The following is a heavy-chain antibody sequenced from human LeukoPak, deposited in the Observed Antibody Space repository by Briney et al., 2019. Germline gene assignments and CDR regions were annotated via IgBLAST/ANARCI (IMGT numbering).Heavy chain of an antibody. V-gene: IGHV3-15*01. J-gene: IGHJ4*02. CDR3: TTDLSRWVY. CDR2: IKSKSDGGAT. Sequence: GGSLRLSCAASGVTVSSKDMSWVRQAPGKGPEWVGCIKSKSDGGATDYAAPVKGRFTISRDDSKTSLYLQMDSLKIEDTGVYYCTTDLSRWVYWGQGTLVTVSS. D-gene: IGHD2/OR15-2a*01. CDR1: GVTVSSKD.